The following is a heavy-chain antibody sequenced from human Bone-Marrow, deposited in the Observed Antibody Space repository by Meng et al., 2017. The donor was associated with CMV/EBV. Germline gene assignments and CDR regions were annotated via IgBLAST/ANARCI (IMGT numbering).Heavy chain of an antibody. D-gene: IGHD3-22*01. CDR2: INPNSGGT. J-gene: IGHJ3*02. CDR1: GYTFTGYY. CDR3: ARDADMIVVDSDAFDI. V-gene: IGHV1-2*02. Sequence: ASVKVSCKASGYTFTGYYMHWVRQAPGQGLEWMGWINPNSGGTNYAQKFQGRVTLTRDTSINTGYMELSRLRSDDTDVYYCARDADMIVVDSDAFDIWGQGTMVTVSS.